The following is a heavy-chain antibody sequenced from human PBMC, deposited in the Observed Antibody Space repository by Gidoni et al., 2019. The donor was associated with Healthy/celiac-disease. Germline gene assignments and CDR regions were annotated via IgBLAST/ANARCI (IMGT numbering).Heavy chain of an antibody. CDR1: GFTFSSYA. V-gene: IGHV3-23*01. Sequence: EVQLLESGGGLVQPGGSLRISCAASGFTFSSYAMSWVRQAPGKGLEWVSAISGSGGSTYYADSVKGRFTISRDNSKNTLYLQMNSLRAEDTAVYYCAKEEGVLGYSYAAVDYWGQGTLVTVSS. CDR3: AKEEGVLGYSYAAVDY. J-gene: IGHJ4*02. D-gene: IGHD5-18*01. CDR2: ISGSGGST.